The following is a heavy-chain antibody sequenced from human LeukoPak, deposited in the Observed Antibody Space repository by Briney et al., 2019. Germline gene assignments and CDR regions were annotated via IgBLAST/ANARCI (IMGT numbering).Heavy chain of an antibody. J-gene: IGHJ4*02. V-gene: IGHV4-59*01. CDR3: ARVDPDSSSTLEVFDY. CDR1: GGSISSYY. CDR2: IYYSGST. Sequence: PSETLSLTCTVSGGSISSYYWSWIRQPPGKGLEWIGYIYYSGSTNYNPYLKSRGPISLDTSKNQFSLKLSSVTAAGTAVYYCARVDPDSSSTLEVFDYWGQGTLVTVSS. D-gene: IGHD6-6*01.